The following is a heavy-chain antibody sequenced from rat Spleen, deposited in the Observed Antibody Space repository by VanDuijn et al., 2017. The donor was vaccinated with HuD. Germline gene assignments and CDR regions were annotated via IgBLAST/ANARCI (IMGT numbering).Heavy chain of an antibody. D-gene: IGHD4-3*01. Sequence: EVQLVETGGGLVQPGRSLKLSCAASGFTFSRSAMAWVRQAPAKGLEWVATISYDGSSTYYRDSVKGRLTISRANAKSTLYLQMDSLRSEDTVTYYCSRHNSGYFDYWGQGVMVTVSS. J-gene: IGHJ2*01. CDR3: SRHNSGYFDY. CDR1: GFTFSRSA. CDR2: ISYDGSST. V-gene: IGHV5-29*01.